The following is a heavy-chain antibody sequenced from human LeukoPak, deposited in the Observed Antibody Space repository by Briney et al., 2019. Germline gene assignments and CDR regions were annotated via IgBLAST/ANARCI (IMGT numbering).Heavy chain of an antibody. D-gene: IGHD4-17*01. CDR2: IYYSGST. J-gene: IGHJ5*02. V-gene: IGHV4-39*01. CDR1: GGSISSSSYY. CDR3: ARNGYGDYGQGNWFDP. Sequence: WETLSLTCTVSGGSISSSSYYRGWIRQPPGKGLEWIGSIYYSGSTYYNPSLKSRVTISVDTSKNQFSLKLSSVTAADTAVYYCARNGYGDYGQGNWFDPWGQGALVTVSS.